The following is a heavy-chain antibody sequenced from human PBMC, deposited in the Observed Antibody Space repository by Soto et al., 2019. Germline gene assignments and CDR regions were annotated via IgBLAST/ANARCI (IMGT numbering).Heavy chain of an antibody. CDR2: IDPKSGGT. CDR3: ARVSVDVPE. J-gene: IGHJ4*02. V-gene: IGHV1-2*02. D-gene: IGHD5-12*01. Sequence: QLVQSGAEVKKPGASVKVSCKTSGPTFIAYYIHWVRQAPGQGLEWMGWIDPKSGGTTYEQKFLGRVTMTRDASINPAYMALNRLTSDDPAVYYCARVSVDVPEWGQGTLLTVSS. CDR1: GPTFIAYY.